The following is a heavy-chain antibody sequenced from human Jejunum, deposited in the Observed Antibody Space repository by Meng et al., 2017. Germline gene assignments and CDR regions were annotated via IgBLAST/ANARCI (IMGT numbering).Heavy chain of an antibody. CDR1: GLTFSTYS. Sequence: PLVDAGGGLFQPGGSLTPSCAASGLTFSTYSMHWVRQAPGKGLVWVSQIKPDGRTTAYADSVKGRFTISRDNAKSTLYLEMNSLRAEDAAVYYCARDWDWVVWDYWGQGTLVTVSS. CDR3: ARDWDWVVWDY. V-gene: IGHV3-74*01. D-gene: IGHD3/OR15-3a*01. CDR2: IKPDGRTT. J-gene: IGHJ4*02.